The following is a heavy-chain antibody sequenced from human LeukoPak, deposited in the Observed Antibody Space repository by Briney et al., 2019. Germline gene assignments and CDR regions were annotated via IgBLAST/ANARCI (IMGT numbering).Heavy chain of an antibody. CDR3: ARISGWYFYFDY. V-gene: IGHV4-34*01. J-gene: IGHJ4*02. D-gene: IGHD6-19*01. CDR2: INHSGST. Sequence: SETLSLTCAVYGGSFSGYYWSWIRQPPGKGLEWIGEINHSGSTNYNPSLKSRVTMSVDTSKNQFSLKLSSVTAADTAVYYCARISGWYFYFDYWGQGTLVTVSS. CDR1: GGSFSGYY.